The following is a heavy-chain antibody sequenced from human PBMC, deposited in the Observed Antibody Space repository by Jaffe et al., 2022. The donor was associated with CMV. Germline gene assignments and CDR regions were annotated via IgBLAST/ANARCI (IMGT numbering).Heavy chain of an antibody. CDR1: GFTFSSYA. CDR3: AKAPTVDCTNGVCFDY. D-gene: IGHD2-8*01. V-gene: IGHV3-23*01. J-gene: IGHJ4*02. CDR2: ISGSGGST. Sequence: EVQLLESGGGLVQPGGSLRLSCAASGFTFSSYAMSWVRQAPGKGLEWVSAISGSGGSTYYADSVKGRFTISRDNSKNTLYLQMNSLRAEDTAVYYCAKAPTVDCTNGVCFDYWGQGTLVTVSS.